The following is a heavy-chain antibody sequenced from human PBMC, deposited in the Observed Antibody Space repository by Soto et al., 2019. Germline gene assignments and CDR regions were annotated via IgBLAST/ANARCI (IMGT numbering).Heavy chain of an antibody. CDR3: GSGGDAHKRGRH. CDR2: VHFSGII. Sequence: QVQLQESGPGLVKPSETLSLTCSVSDDSLSSHNYYWSWIRQPPGRGLEWIGFVHFSGIIYYNASLTSRATLSVDTYRRQISLKLTSLTAAATAVYFCGSGGDAHKRGRHWGQGTLVTVSS. CDR1: DDSLSSHNYY. D-gene: IGHD2-2*01. J-gene: IGHJ1*01. V-gene: IGHV4-61*01.